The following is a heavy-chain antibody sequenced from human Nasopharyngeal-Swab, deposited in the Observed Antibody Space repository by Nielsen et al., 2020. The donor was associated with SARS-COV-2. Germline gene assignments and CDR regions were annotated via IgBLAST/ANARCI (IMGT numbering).Heavy chain of an antibody. CDR3: ARHWAASSSGHYYGMDV. D-gene: IGHD6-6*01. CDR1: GYSFTSYW. CDR2: IYPGDSDT. J-gene: IGHJ6*02. V-gene: IGHV5-51*01. Sequence: KVSCKGSGYSFTSYWIGWVRQMPGKGLEWMGIIYPGDSDTRYSPSFQGQVTISADRSINTAYLQWSSLKASDTAMYYCARHWAASSSGHYYGMDVWGQGTTVTVSS.